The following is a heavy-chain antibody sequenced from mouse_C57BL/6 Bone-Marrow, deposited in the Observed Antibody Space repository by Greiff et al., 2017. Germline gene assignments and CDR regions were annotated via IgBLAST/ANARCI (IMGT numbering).Heavy chain of an antibody. Sequence: VQLQQPGAELVKPGASVKMSCKASGYTFTSYWITWVKQRPGQGLEWIGDIYPGSGSTNYNEKFKSKATLTVDTSSSTAYMQLRRLTSEDSAVYYCARWFCDYAHDYWGQGTTLTVSS. J-gene: IGHJ2*01. CDR2: IYPGSGST. V-gene: IGHV1-55*01. CDR3: ARWFCDYAHDY. D-gene: IGHD2-4*01. CDR1: GYTFTSYW.